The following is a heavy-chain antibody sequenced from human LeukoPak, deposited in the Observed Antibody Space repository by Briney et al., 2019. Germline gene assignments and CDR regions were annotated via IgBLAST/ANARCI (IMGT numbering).Heavy chain of an antibody. D-gene: IGHD4-23*01. Sequence: SETLSLTCTVSGGSINIYYWSWIRQPAGKGLEWIGRIYTSGSTNYNPSLKSRVTISVDTSKNQFSLKLTSVTAADTAVYYCARVFGGPVSRRSDPWGHGTLVTVSS. CDR2: IYTSGST. J-gene: IGHJ5*02. V-gene: IGHV4-4*07. CDR1: GGSINIYY. CDR3: ARVFGGPVSRRSDP.